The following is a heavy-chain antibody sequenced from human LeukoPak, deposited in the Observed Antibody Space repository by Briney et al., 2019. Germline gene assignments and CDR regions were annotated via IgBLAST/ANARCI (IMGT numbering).Heavy chain of an antibody. V-gene: IGHV3-23*01. CDR2: ISGTVGST. Sequence: GGSLRLSCAASGFIFSSYAMSWVRQAPGKGLEWVSTISGTVGSTYYADSVKGRFTISRDNSQNTVYLQMNSLRAEDTAVYYCAVGATFSPFDYWGQGTLVTVSS. D-gene: IGHD1-26*01. CDR3: AVGATFSPFDY. J-gene: IGHJ4*02. CDR1: GFIFSSYA.